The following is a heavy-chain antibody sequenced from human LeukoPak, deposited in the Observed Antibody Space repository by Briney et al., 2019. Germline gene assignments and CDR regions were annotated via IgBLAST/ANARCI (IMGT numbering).Heavy chain of an antibody. CDR3: TSWGFDTLTGHGLDY. V-gene: IGHV4-59*01. J-gene: IGHJ4*02. CDR1: VGSIRSVD. CDR2: VYYTGTT. D-gene: IGHD3-9*01. Sequence: NTLLRTWCVCVGSIRSVDCGGLRQTKGKRLEWIAYVYYTGTTYFNPSLKSRVTISVDTSKNQFSLKLSSVTAAGTAIYYCTSWGFDTLTGHGLDYWGQGALVTVSP.